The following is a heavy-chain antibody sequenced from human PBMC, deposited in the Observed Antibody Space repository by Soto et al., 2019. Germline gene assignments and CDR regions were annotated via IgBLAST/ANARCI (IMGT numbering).Heavy chain of an antibody. D-gene: IGHD1-26*01. Sequence: SETLSLTCAVYGDSFTKYYWSWIRQPPGKGLEWIGEINHSGRTNFNPSLKSRVTISVDRSKNQFSLKLRSVTAADTGVYYCARDMHAGFTHYFDPWGQGTLVTVSS. J-gene: IGHJ5*02. V-gene: IGHV4-34*01. CDR2: INHSGRT. CDR1: GDSFTKYY. CDR3: ARDMHAGFTHYFDP.